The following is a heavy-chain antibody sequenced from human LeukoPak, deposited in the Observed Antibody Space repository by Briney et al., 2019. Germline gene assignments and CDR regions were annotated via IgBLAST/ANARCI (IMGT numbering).Heavy chain of an antibody. V-gene: IGHV4-61*02. J-gene: IGHJ6*04. CDR3: AREIEMYYDFWSGYYPLMDV. CDR1: GGSISSGSYY. CDR2: IYTSGST. Sequence: SQTLSFTCTVSGGSISSGSYYWSWIRQPAGKGLEWIGRIYTSGSTDYNPSLKSRVTISVDTSKNQFSLKLSSVTAADTAVYYCAREIEMYYDFWSGYYPLMDVWGKGTTVTVSS. D-gene: IGHD3-3*01.